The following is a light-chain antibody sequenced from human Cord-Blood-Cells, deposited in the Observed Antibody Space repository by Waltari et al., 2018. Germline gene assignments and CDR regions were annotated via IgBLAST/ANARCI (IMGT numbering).Light chain of an antibody. CDR3: CSYAGSSTYV. J-gene: IGLJ1*01. Sequence: QSALTHPASVSGSPGPSITISCTGTSRDVGSYNLVSWYQQHPGKAPKLMIYEGSKRPSGVSNRFSGSKSGNTASLTISGLQAEDEADYYCCSYAGSSTYVFGTGTKVTVL. V-gene: IGLV2-23*01. CDR1: SRDVGSYNL. CDR2: EGS.